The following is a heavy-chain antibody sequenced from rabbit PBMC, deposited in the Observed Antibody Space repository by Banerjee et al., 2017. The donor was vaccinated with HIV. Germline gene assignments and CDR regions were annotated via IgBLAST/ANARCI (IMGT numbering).Heavy chain of an antibody. J-gene: IGHJ4*01. CDR2: IYAGNSGST. V-gene: IGHV1S40*01. CDR3: ARDGAGGSYFAL. D-gene: IGHD8-1*01. Sequence: QSLVESGGGLVKPGASLTLTCKASGFSFNSGYDMCWVRQAPGKGLEWIACIYAGNSGSTYSATWAKGRFTISKTSSNTVFLQMTSLTAADTATYFCARDGAGGSYFALWGPGTLVTVS. CDR1: GFSFNSGYD.